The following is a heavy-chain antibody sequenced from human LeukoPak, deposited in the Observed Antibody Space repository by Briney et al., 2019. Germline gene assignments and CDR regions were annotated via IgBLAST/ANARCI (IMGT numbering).Heavy chain of an antibody. D-gene: IGHD3-10*01. CDR3: AKDLHGSGSYPLMPDF. J-gene: IGHJ4*02. CDR1: GFTFSSYG. V-gene: IGHV3-23*01. CDR2: ISGRAIGT. Sequence: GGSLRLSCAASGFTFSSYGMHWVRQAPGKGLEWVSAISGRAIGTNYADFYADYVKGRFTISRDNSKNTLYLQMNSLGAEDTAIYYCAKDLHGSGSYPLMPDFWGQGTLVTVSS.